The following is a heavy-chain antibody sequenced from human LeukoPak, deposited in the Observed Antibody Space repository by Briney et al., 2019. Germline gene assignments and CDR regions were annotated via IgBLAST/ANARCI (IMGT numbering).Heavy chain of an antibody. CDR3: AKVSRPYSNYVGFDY. D-gene: IGHD4-11*01. CDR2: INSGGSGT. Sequence: PGGSLRLSCAASGFAFSSNWMHWVRQTPGKGLVWVSRINSGGSGTSYAASVEGRFTISRDNAKNTLYLQMNSLRAEDTAVYYCAKVSRPYSNYVGFDYWGQGTLVTVSS. J-gene: IGHJ4*02. CDR1: GFAFSSNW. V-gene: IGHV3-74*01.